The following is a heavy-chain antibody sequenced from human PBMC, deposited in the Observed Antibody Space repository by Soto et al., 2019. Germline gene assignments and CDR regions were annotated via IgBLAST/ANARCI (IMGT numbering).Heavy chain of an antibody. CDR1: GGSFSGYY. CDR2: INHSGST. V-gene: IGHV4-34*01. Sequence: QVQLQQWGAGLLKPSETLSLTCAVYGGSFSGYYWSWIRQPPGKGLEWIGEINHSGSTNYNPSLKSRVTISVDTSKNQFSLKLSSVTAADTAVYYCARNRRRDAFDIWGQGTMVTVSS. CDR3: ARNRRRDAFDI. J-gene: IGHJ3*02.